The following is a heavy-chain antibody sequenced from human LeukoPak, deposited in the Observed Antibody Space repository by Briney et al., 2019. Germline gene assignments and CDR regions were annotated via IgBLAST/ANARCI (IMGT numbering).Heavy chain of an antibody. CDR3: ARGSTYSSGWFGNAFDI. V-gene: IGHV4-59*01. Sequence: SETLSLTCTVSGGSISSYYWSWIRQPPGKGLEWIGYIYYSGSTDYNPSLKSRVTISVDTSKNQFSLKLSSVTAADTAVYYCARGSTYSSGWFGNAFDIWGQGTMVTVSS. CDR2: IYYSGST. J-gene: IGHJ3*02. D-gene: IGHD6-19*01. CDR1: GGSISSYY.